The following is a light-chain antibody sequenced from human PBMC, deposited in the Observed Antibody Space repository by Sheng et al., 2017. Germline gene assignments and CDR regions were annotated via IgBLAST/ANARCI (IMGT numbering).Light chain of an antibody. V-gene: IGLV3-1*01. Sequence: SYALTQPPSVSVSPGQTASITCSGDKLGDKYACWYQQKPGHSPVLVIYQDTKRPSRIPERFSGSNSGNTATLTISGTQAMDEADYYCQAWDSSNNYVFGTGTKVTVL. CDR1: KLGDKY. CDR2: QDT. J-gene: IGLJ1*01. CDR3: QAWDSSNNYV.